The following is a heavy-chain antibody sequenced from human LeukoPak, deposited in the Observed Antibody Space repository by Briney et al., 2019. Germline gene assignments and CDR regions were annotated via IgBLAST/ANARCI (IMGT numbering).Heavy chain of an antibody. Sequence: PGRSLRLSCAASGFTFSSYAMHWVRQAPGKGLEWVAVISYDGSNKYYADSVKVRFTISRDNSKNTLYLEMNGLRPEDTAVYYCARESGRYCSGAGCYAFDYWGQGTLVTVSS. CDR2: ISYDGSNK. D-gene: IGHD2-15*01. V-gene: IGHV3-30*04. CDR3: ARESGRYCSGAGCYAFDY. CDR1: GFTFSSYA. J-gene: IGHJ4*02.